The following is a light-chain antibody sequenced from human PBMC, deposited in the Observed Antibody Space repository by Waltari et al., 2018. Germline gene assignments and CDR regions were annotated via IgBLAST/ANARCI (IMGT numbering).Light chain of an antibody. J-gene: IGKJ2*01. CDR1: QSVSSN. CDR2: GAS. CDR3: QQYNNWPPMYT. Sequence: EIVITQSPATLSVSPGESATLSCRASQSVSSNLAWYQQKPGQAPRLLIYGASTRATGIPARFSGSGSGTEFTLTISSLQSEDFAVYYCQQYNNWPPMYTFGQGTKLEIK. V-gene: IGKV3-15*01.